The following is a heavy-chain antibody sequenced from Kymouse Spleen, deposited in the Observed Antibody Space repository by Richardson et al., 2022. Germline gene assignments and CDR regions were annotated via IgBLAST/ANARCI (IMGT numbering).Heavy chain of an antibody. CDR2: IWYDGSNK. D-gene: IGHD3-10*01. J-gene: IGHJ4*02. CDR1: GFTFSSYG. Sequence: QVQLVESGGGVVQPGRSLRLSCAASGFTFSSYGMHWVRQAPGKGLEWVAVIWYDGSNKYYADSVKGRFTISRDNSKNTLYLQMNSLRAEDTAVYYCARAVTMVRGVIITSHFDYWGQGTLVTVSS. V-gene: IGHV3-33*01. CDR3: ARAVTMVRGVIITSHFDY.